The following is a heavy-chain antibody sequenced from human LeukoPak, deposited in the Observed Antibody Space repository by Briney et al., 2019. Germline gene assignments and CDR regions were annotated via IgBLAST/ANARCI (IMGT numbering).Heavy chain of an antibody. CDR3: ARDSYSSSSAPFDY. V-gene: IGHV3-30*04. CDR2: ISYDGSNK. D-gene: IGHD6-6*01. J-gene: IGHJ4*02. Sequence: PGGSLRLSCAASGFTFSSYAMHWVRQAPGKGLEWVAVISYDGSNKYYADSVKRRFTISRDNSKNTLYLQMNSLRAEDTAVYYCARDSYSSSSAPFDYWGQGTLVTVSS. CDR1: GFTFSSYA.